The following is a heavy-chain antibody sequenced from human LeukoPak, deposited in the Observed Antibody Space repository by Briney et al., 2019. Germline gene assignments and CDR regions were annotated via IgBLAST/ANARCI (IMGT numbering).Heavy chain of an antibody. Sequence: SGTLSLTCAVSGGSISSSNWWSWVRQPPGKGLEWIGEIYHSGSTNYNPSLKSRVSILIDKSKNQFSLKLSSVTAADTAVYYCARRPYSSSWYWDYWGQGTLVTVSS. CDR2: IYHSGST. D-gene: IGHD6-13*01. J-gene: IGHJ4*02. V-gene: IGHV4-4*02. CDR1: GGSISSSNW. CDR3: ARRPYSSSWYWDY.